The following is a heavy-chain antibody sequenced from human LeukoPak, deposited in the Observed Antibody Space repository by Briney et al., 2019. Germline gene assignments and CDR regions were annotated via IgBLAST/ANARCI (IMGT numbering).Heavy chain of an antibody. CDR3: ARVVGGMAPTPRAKILYYYYYMDV. J-gene: IGHJ6*03. CDR2: ISSSSSYI. CDR1: GFTFSSYS. V-gene: IGHV3-21*01. D-gene: IGHD5-24*01. Sequence: GGSLRLSCAASGFTFSSYSMNWVRQAPGKGLEWVSSISSSSSYIYYADSVKGRFTISRDNAKNSLYLQMNSLRAEDTAVYYCARVVGGMAPTPRAKILYYYYYMDVWGKGTTVTVSS.